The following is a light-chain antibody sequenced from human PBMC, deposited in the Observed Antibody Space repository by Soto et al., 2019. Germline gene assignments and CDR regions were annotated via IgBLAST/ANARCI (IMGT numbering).Light chain of an antibody. CDR1: QAIRND. J-gene: IGKJ4*01. V-gene: IGKV1-17*01. CDR3: IQHNNYHPLT. CDR2: AAS. Sequence: DIQMTQSPSSLSASVGDRVTITCRASQAIRNDLAWYQHKPGKAPKRLIYAASSLQSGVPSRFSASESETQFPLTISSLQPEDFASDYCIQHNNYHPLTFGGGTKVEIK.